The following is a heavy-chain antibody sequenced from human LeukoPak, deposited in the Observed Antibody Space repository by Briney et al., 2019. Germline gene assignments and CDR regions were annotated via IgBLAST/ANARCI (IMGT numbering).Heavy chain of an antibody. D-gene: IGHD2-15*01. CDR1: GGSISSSSYY. J-gene: IGHJ4*02. CDR2: IYYSGST. Sequence: SETLSLTCTVSGGSISSSSYYWGWLRQPPGKGLEWIGSIYYSGSTYYNPSLKSLVTISVDTSKNQFSLKLSSVTAADTAVYHCARIGFKDPYYWGQGTLVTVSS. V-gene: IGHV4-39*07. CDR3: ARIGFKDPYY.